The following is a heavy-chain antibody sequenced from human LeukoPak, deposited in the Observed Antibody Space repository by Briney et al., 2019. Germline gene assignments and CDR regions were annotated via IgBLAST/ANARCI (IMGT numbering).Heavy chain of an antibody. CDR1: GGSVSSTHY. CDR3: ARFYVDTTMVGAFDI. V-gene: IGHV4-39*07. J-gene: IGHJ3*02. Sequence: SETLSLTCTVSGGSVSSTHYWGWIRQPPGKGLEWIGSIYYGGSTYYNASLRSRVTTSVDTSKNQFSLKLSSVTAADTAVYYCARFYVDTTMVGAFDIWGQGTMVTVSS. CDR2: IYYGGST. D-gene: IGHD5-18*01.